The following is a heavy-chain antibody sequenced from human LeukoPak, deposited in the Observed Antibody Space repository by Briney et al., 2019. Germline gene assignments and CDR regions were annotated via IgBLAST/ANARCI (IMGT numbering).Heavy chain of an antibody. CDR1: GGTFSSYA. J-gene: IGHJ4*02. V-gene: IGHV1-2*02. CDR2: IIPKSGLV. Sequence: ASVKVSCKASGGTFSSYAISWVRQAPGQGLEWMGWIIPKSGLVERAQKFQARVTMTRDTSISTAYMELGGLTSDDTAVYFCARAYRGNTVGDHWGQGTPVTVSS. D-gene: IGHD4-23*01. CDR3: ARAYRGNTVGDH.